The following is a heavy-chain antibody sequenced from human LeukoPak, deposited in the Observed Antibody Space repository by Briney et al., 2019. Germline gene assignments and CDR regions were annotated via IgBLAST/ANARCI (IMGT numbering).Heavy chain of an antibody. CDR2: ISGGGTNT. Sequence: GGSLRLSCADSGFSFSDYAMSWVRQAPGKGVEGVSGISGGGTNTYKAASATGRFTISRDNSENTLYLQMNSLRAEDTAIYYCAKDSVAAAGFYLDYWGHGTLVTVSS. J-gene: IGHJ4*01. CDR1: GFSFSDYA. D-gene: IGHD6-25*01. CDR3: AKDSVAAAGFYLDY. V-gene: IGHV3-23*01.